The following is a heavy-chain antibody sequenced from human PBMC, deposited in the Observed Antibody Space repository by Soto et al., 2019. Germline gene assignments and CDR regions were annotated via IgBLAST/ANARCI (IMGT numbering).Heavy chain of an antibody. CDR1: GFSLSTSGVG. V-gene: IGHV2-5*02. CDR3: VHTPRQQLDYDAFDI. CDR2: IYWDDDK. Sequence: QITLKESGPTLVKPTQTLTLTCTFSGFSLSTSGVGVGWIRQPPGKALEWLALIYWDDDKRYSPSLKSRLTITKDTSKNQVVHTMTNMDPVDTATYYCVHTPRQQLDYDAFDIWGQGTMVTVSS. D-gene: IGHD6-13*01. J-gene: IGHJ3*02.